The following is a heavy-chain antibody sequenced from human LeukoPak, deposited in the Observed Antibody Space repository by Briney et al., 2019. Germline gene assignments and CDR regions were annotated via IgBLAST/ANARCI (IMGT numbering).Heavy chain of an antibody. CDR3: AKASLTTVVTSFDY. CDR2: VSGSGGST. D-gene: IGHD4-23*01. Sequence: GGSLRLSCAASGFTFSSSAMTWVRQAPGKGLEWVSTVSGSGGSTYYADSVKGRVTISRDNSKNTLYRQMNSLRAENTAVYYCAKASLTTVVTSFDYLGQGTLVTVSS. V-gene: IGHV3-23*01. CDR1: GFTFSSSA. J-gene: IGHJ4*02.